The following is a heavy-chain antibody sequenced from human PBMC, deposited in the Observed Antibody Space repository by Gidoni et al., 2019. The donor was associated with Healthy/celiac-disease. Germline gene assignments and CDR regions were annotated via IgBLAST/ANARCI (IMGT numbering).Heavy chain of an antibody. Sequence: QVQLVQSGAEVKKPGSSVKVSCKASGGTFSSYTISWVRQAPGQGLEWMGRIIPIRGIANYAQKFQGRVTITADKSTSTAYMELSSLRSEDTAVYYCAREITTSKRGAFDIWGQGTMVTVSS. CDR2: IIPIRGIA. CDR3: AREITTSKRGAFDI. D-gene: IGHD3-22*01. CDR1: GGTFSSYT. V-gene: IGHV1-69*08. J-gene: IGHJ3*02.